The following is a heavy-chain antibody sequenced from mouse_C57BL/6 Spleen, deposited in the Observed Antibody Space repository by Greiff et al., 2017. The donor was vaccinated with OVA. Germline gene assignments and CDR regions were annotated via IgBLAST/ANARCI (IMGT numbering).Heavy chain of an antibody. J-gene: IGHJ3*01. CDR1: GFTFSSYG. D-gene: IGHD3-2*02. Sequence: DVKLVESGGDLVKPGGSLKLSCAASGFTFSSYGMSWVRQTPDKRLEWVATISSGGSYTYYPDSVKGRFTISRDNAKNTLYLQMSSLKSEDTAMYYCARETAQATQFAYWGQGTLVTVSA. CDR3: ARETAQATQFAY. V-gene: IGHV5-6*02. CDR2: ISSGGSYT.